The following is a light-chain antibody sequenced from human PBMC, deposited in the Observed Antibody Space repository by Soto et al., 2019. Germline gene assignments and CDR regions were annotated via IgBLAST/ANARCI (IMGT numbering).Light chain of an antibody. J-gene: IGLJ1*01. V-gene: IGLV2-23*02. CDR2: DVS. Sequence: QSVLTQPASASGSPGQSITISCTGTSSNVGNFNVVSWYQQHPGKAPKVIIYDVSERPSGVSHRLSGSKSGNTASLTISGLQAEDEADYYCCSYAGSGTNVFGTGTKVTVL. CDR3: CSYAGSGTNV. CDR1: SSNVGNFNV.